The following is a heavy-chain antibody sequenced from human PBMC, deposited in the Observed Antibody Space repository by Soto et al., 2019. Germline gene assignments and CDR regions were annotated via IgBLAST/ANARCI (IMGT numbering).Heavy chain of an antibody. J-gene: IGHJ1*01. Sequence: SETLFLTCAVYGGSFSGYCWSWIRQTPGERLEWVGDICHGGGANYNPSLKSRVSFSMDPSKNQFSLKLNSVMAADTAVYYCAGYSNSWSKYVKHWGRGSLVTVSS. CDR3: AGYSNSWSKYVKH. V-gene: IGHV4-34*01. D-gene: IGHD6-13*01. CDR2: ICHGGGA. CDR1: GGSFSGYC.